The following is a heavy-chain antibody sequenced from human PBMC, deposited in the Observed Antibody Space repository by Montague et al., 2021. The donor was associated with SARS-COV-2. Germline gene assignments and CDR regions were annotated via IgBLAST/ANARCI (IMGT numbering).Heavy chain of an antibody. J-gene: IGHJ6*02. CDR1: GGSISSGGYY. D-gene: IGHD3-9*01. V-gene: IGHV4-31*03. CDR3: ARGVDWLSHYYYYGMDV. Sequence: TLSLTCTVSGGSISSGGYYWSWIRQHPGKGLEWIGYIYYSGSTYYNPSLKSRVTISVDTSKNQFSLKLSSVTAADTAVYYCARGVDWLSHYYYYGMDVWGQGTTVTACS. CDR2: IYYSGST.